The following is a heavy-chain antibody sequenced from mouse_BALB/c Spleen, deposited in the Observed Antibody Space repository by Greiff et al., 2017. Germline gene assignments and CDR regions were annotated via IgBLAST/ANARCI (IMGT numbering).Heavy chain of an antibody. V-gene: IGHV1S81*02. Sequence: QVQLKESGAELVKPGASVKLSCKASGYTFTSYYMYWVKQRPGQGLEWIGEINPSNGGTNFNEKFKSKATLTVDKSSSTAYMQLSSLTSEDSAVYYCTRSSYSGFAYWGQGTLVTVSA. D-gene: IGHD5-1*01. CDR2: INPSNGGT. CDR3: TRSSYSGFAY. CDR1: GYTFTSYY. J-gene: IGHJ3*01.